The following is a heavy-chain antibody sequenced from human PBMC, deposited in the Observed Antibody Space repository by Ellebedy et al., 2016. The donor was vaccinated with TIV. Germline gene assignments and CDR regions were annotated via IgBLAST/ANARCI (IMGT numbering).Heavy chain of an antibody. CDR2: MNPNSGNT. V-gene: IGHV1-8*02. D-gene: IGHD1-26*01. Sequence: ASVKVSCKASGYTFTSYGISWVRQAPGQGLEWMGWMNPNSGNTGYAQKFQGRVTMTRNTSISTAYMELSSLRSEDTAVYYCAKGVEYSGSYYYFDYWGQGTLVTVSS. CDR3: AKGVEYSGSYYYFDY. J-gene: IGHJ4*02. CDR1: GYTFTSYG.